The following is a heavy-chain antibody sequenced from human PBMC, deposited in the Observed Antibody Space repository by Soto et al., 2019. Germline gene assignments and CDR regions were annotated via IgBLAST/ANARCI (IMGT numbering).Heavy chain of an antibody. CDR1: GYIFTTYS. CDR2: VDPRDGST. Sequence: QVQLVQSGAEMKRPGASVTLSCKASGYIFTTYSIHWVRQTAGQGLEWMAKVDPRDGSTGYAQKFRGRVSMAWDTSTGTVSMEVSSLTSDDTATYYCARVRSSGREFDYWGQGTQVTVSS. J-gene: IGHJ4*02. V-gene: IGHV1-46*01. D-gene: IGHD6-25*01. CDR3: ARVRSSGREFDY.